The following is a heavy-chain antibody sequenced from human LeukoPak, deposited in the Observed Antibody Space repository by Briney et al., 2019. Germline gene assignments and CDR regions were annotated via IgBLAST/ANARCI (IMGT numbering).Heavy chain of an antibody. V-gene: IGHV1-2*02. CDR3: ARVVGGSLNYFDY. D-gene: IGHD2-15*01. CDR2: INPNSGGT. CDR1: GYTFTGYY. J-gene: IGHJ4*02. Sequence: ASVKVSCKASGYTFTGYYMHWVRQAPGQGLEWMGWINPNSGGTNYAQKFQGRVTMTRDTSISTAYMELSRLRSDDTAVYYCARVVGGSLNYFDYWGQGTLVTVSS.